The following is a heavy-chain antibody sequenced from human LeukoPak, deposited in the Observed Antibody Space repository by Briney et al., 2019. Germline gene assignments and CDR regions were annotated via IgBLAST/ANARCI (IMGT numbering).Heavy chain of an antibody. CDR1: GGSITSGGFY. Sequence: SETLSLTCSVSGGSITSGGFYWSWIRQPPGKGLEWIGYIHQSGDTYQNPSLKSRVTVSLDRSKNEFYLKLNSVTAADTAVYYCARLIAADPQLDYWGQGTLVTVSS. J-gene: IGHJ4*02. CDR3: ARLIAADPQLDY. CDR2: IHQSGDT. V-gene: IGHV4-30-2*01. D-gene: IGHD6-25*01.